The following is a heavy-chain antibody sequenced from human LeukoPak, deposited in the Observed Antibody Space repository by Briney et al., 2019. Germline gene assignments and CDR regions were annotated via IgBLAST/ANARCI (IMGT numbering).Heavy chain of an antibody. J-gene: IGHJ5*02. CDR3: AKEPREYCSSTSCPNWIDP. V-gene: IGHV3-23*01. CDR2: ISASGGTT. Sequence: GGSLRLSCAASGFTFSSYAMSWVRQATGKGLEWVAAISASGGTTYYADSVKGRFTISRDNSKNTLYLQMSSLRAEDTAVYYCAKEPREYCSSTSCPNWIDPWGQGTLVIFSS. D-gene: IGHD2-2*01. CDR1: GFTFSSYA.